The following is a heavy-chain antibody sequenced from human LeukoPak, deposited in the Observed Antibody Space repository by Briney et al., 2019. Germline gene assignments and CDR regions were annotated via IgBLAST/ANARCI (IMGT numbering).Heavy chain of an antibody. CDR1: GFTFDDYA. V-gene: IGHV3-9*01. J-gene: IGHJ6*02. Sequence: GGSLRLSCAASGFTFDDYAMHWVRQAPGKGLEWVSVISWNSGSIGYAHSVKGRFTISRDNAKNSLYLQMNRLRAEDTALYYCGTDVWFGDTPSGMDVWGQGTTVTVSS. CDR3: GTDVWFGDTPSGMDV. CDR2: ISWNSGSI. D-gene: IGHD3-10*01.